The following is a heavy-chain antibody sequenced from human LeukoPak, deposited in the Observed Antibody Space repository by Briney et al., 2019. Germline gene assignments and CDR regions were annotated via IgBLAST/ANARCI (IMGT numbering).Heavy chain of an antibody. CDR2: IRSKANSYAT. CDR3: LGSLNNDV. D-gene: IGHD3-16*01. V-gene: IGHV3-73*01. CDR1: GFTFSGSA. Sequence: GGSLRLSCAASGFTFSGSAMHWVRQASGKGLEWVGRIRSKANSYATAYAASVKGRFTISRDDSKNTAYLQMNSLKTRDTTECFCLGSLNNDVWGKGTTVTVSS. J-gene: IGHJ6*04.